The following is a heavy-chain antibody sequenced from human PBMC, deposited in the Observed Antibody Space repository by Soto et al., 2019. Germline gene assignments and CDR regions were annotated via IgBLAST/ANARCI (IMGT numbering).Heavy chain of an antibody. J-gene: IGHJ5*02. V-gene: IGHV3-23*01. CDR1: GFTFSSYA. D-gene: IGHD3-10*01. CDR2: ISGSGGST. CDR3: AKEGSGFGELLKDNWFDP. Sequence: PGGSLRLSCAASGFTFSSYAMSWVRQAPGKGLEWVSAISGSGGSTCYADSVKGRFTISRDNSKNTLYLQMNSLRAEDTAVYYCAKEGSGFGELLKDNWFDPWGQGTLVTVSS.